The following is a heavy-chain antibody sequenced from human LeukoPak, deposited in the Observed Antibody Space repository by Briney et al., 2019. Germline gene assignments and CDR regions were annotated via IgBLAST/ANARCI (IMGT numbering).Heavy chain of an antibody. J-gene: IGHJ4*02. V-gene: IGHV1-69*05. CDR1: GGTFSSYA. Sequence: SVKVSCKASGGTFSSYAISWVRQTPGQGLEWMGGIIPIFGTANYAQKFQGRVTITTDESTSTAYMELSSLRSEDTAVYYGATRGYSYGYFDYWGQGTLVTVSS. CDR2: IIPIFGTA. CDR3: ATRGYSYGYFDY. D-gene: IGHD5-18*01.